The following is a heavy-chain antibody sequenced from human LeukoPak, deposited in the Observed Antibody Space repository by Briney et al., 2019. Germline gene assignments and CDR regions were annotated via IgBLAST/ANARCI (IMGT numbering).Heavy chain of an antibody. J-gene: IGHJ4*02. CDR1: GFTFSSYG. D-gene: IGHD5-18*01. CDR2: ISYDGTNK. V-gene: IGHV3-30*03. Sequence: GSLRLSCAASGFTFSSYGMHWVRQAPGKGLEWVAVISYDGTNKYYADSVKGRFTISRDNSKNTLYLQINSLRAEDTAVYYCARDWILAAQSINFFDYWGQGTLVTVSS. CDR3: ARDWILAAQSINFFDY.